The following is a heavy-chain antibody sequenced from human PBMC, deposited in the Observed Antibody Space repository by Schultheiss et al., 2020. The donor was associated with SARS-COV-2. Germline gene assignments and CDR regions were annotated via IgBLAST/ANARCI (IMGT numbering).Heavy chain of an antibody. D-gene: IGHD3-3*01. V-gene: IGHV3-30*03. CDR3: ARDVPSYDFWSGNKKYWYFDL. J-gene: IGHJ2*01. Sequence: GGSLRLSCAASGFTFSNAWMSWVRQAPGKGLEWVAVISYDGSNKYYADSVKGRFTISRDNAKNSLYLQMNSLRDEDTAVYYCARDVPSYDFWSGNKKYWYFDLWGRGTLVTVSS. CDR1: GFTFSNAW. CDR2: ISYDGSNK.